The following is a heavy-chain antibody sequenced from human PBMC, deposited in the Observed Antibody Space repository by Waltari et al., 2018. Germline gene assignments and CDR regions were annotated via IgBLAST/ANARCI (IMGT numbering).Heavy chain of an antibody. J-gene: IGHJ4*02. CDR1: GLHCRNYA. V-gene: IGHV3-23*01. CDR2: TTANGYDT. Sequence: EVQLLESGGGLVQPGGSLRLSCADSGLHCRNYAMAWVRQAPGNGLEWVSLTTANGYDTYYPDSVKGRFTISRDNSRNTLYLQLRILRAEDTAVYYCASITMVRGVIHYWGQGTLVTVSS. CDR3: ASITMVRGVIHY. D-gene: IGHD3-10*01.